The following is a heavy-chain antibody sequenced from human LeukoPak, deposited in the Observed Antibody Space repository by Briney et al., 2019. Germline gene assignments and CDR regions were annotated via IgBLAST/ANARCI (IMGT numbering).Heavy chain of an antibody. CDR2: IYTSGST. Sequence: TSQTLSLTCTVSGGSISSYYWSWIRQPAGKGLEWIGRIYTSGSTNYNPSLKSRVTMSVDTSKNQFSLKLSSVTAADTAVYYCAREDGYVWGSYRSNWFDPWGQGTLVTVSS. J-gene: IGHJ5*02. V-gene: IGHV4-4*07. CDR3: AREDGYVWGSYRSNWFDP. D-gene: IGHD3-16*02. CDR1: GGSISSYY.